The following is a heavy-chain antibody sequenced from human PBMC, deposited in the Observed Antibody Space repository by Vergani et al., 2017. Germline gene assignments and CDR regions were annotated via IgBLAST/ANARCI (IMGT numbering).Heavy chain of an antibody. V-gene: IGHV1-46*01. CDR3: ARDRGAAALFFWFDP. D-gene: IGHD3-3*01. J-gene: IGHJ5*02. CDR1: GYTFTSYY. Sequence: QVQLAQSGAEVKKPGASVKVSCKASGYTFTSYYMHWVRQAPGQGLEWMGIINPSGGSTSYAQKFQGRVTMTRDTSTSTVYMELSSLRSEDTAVYYCARDRGAAALFFWFDPWGQGTLVTVSS. CDR2: INPSGGST.